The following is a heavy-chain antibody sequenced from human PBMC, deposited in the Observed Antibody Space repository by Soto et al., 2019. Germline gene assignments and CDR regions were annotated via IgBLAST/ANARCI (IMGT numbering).Heavy chain of an antibody. Sequence: QVQLVESGGGVVQPGRSLRLSCAASGFTFRSYGMQWVRQAPGKGLEWVAIISYDGSNKYYTDSVKGRFTISRDNSRKTLYVQMNSLKGEDTAVYYCAKDIEMGSGWPSWFDPRGQGTQVTVSS. CDR1: GFTFRSYG. V-gene: IGHV3-30*18. J-gene: IGHJ5*02. CDR3: AKDIEMGSGWPSWFDP. D-gene: IGHD6-19*01. CDR2: ISYDGSNK.